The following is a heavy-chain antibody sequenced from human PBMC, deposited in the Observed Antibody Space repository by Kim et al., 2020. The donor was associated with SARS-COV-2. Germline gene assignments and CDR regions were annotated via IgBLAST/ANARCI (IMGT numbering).Heavy chain of an antibody. D-gene: IGHD3-9*01. CDR3: NTEDWLRGFWRLG. J-gene: IGHJ1*01. CDR2: IKSKANGETT. CDR1: GLTFANAW. V-gene: IGHV3-15*01. Sequence: GASLRLSCAASGLTFANAWMAWVRQAPGKGLEWVGRIKSKANGETTDYAAPVEGRFIISIDDSIDTLYLQMNNLKIEDTAVYFCNTEDWLRGFWRLGWGQGTLVTVSS.